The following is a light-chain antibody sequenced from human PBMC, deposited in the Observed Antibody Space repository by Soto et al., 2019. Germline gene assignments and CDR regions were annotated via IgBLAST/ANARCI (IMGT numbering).Light chain of an antibody. Sequence: SYELTQPHSVSVAPGKTARITCGGNNIGSKSVHWYQQKPGQAPVLVIYYDSDRPSGIPERFSGSNSGNTATLTISRVEAGDEADYYCQVWDSSSDHPVFGGGTKLT. V-gene: IGLV3-21*04. J-gene: IGLJ2*01. CDR3: QVWDSSSDHPV. CDR1: NIGSKS. CDR2: YDS.